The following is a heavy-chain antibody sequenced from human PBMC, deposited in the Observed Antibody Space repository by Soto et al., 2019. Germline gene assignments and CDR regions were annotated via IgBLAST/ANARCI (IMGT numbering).Heavy chain of an antibody. CDR2: ISGYNGDT. Sequence: ASVKVSCKTSGYTFSGYGIGWVRQAPGQGLEWMGWISGYNGDTNYAQKVQGRVTMTIDTSTYTAYMELRSLTSDDTAIYYCAKNGQPPYYYYGMDVWGQGTTVTVSS. V-gene: IGHV1-18*01. CDR1: GYTFSGYG. CDR3: AKNGQPPYYYYGMDV. J-gene: IGHJ6*02. D-gene: IGHD2-8*01.